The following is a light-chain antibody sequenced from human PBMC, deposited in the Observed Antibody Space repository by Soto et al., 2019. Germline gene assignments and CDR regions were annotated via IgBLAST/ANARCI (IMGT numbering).Light chain of an antibody. CDR2: GAS. CDR3: QQYNNWPLT. J-gene: IGKJ1*01. CDR1: QSVSSA. V-gene: IGKV3-15*01. Sequence: EIVMTQSPATLSVSPGERVTLSCRASQSVSSALAWYQQIPGQAPRLLIYGASTRATGIPARFSGSGSGTEFTLTISSLQSEDFAVYFCQQYNNWPLTFGQGTKVEIK.